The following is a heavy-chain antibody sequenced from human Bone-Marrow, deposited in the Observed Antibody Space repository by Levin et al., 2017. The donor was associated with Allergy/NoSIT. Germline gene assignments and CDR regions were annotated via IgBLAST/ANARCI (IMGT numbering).Heavy chain of an antibody. CDR3: AREGGLAAGRGSYYYYYMDV. J-gene: IGHJ6*03. CDR2: IWYDGSNK. D-gene: IGHD6-13*01. Sequence: PGGSLRLSCAASGFTFSSYGMHWVRQAPGKGLEWVAVIWYDGSNKYYADSVKGRFTISRDNSKNTLYLQMNSLRAEDTAVYYCAREGGLAAGRGSYYYYYMDVWGKGTTVTVSS. V-gene: IGHV3-33*01. CDR1: GFTFSSYG.